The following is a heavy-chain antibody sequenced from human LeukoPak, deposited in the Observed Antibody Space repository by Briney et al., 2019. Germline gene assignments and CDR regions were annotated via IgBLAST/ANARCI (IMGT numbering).Heavy chain of an antibody. J-gene: IGHJ4*02. V-gene: IGHV3-48*03. CDR1: GVTFSSYE. CDR2: ISSSGSTI. Sequence: GGSLRLSCAASGVTFSSYEMNWVRQAPGKGLEWVSYISSSGSTIYYADPVKGRFTISRDNAKNSLYLQMNSLRAEDTAVYYCARDPPMTYYYGSGSSFDYWGQGTLVTVSS. D-gene: IGHD3-10*01. CDR3: ARDPPMTYYYGSGSSFDY.